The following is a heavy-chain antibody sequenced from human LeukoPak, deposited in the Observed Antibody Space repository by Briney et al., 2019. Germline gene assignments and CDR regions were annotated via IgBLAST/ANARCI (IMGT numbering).Heavy chain of an antibody. CDR3: ARDGLYCSGGSCYSLGFDY. J-gene: IGHJ4*02. D-gene: IGHD2-15*01. CDR2: IYYSGST. CDR1: GGSIRSYY. Sequence: SETLSLTCTVSGGSIRSYYWSWIRQPPGKGLEWIGYIYYSGSTNYNPSLKSRVTISVDTSKNQFSLKLSSVTAADTAVYYCARDGLYCSGGSCYSLGFDYWGQGTLVTVSS. V-gene: IGHV4-59*01.